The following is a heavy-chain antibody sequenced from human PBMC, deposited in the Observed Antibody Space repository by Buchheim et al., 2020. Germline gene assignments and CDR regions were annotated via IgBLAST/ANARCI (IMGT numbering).Heavy chain of an antibody. CDR3: ARRRWLDYYYYGMDV. J-gene: IGHJ6*02. CDR1: GGSFSGYY. Sequence: QVQLQQWGAGLLKPSETLSLTCAVYGGSFSGYYWSWIRQPPGKGLEWIGEINHSGSTNYNPSLKSRVTISVDTSKNKFSLKLSSVTAADTAVYYCARRRWLDYYYYGMDVWGQGTT. CDR2: INHSGST. D-gene: IGHD6-19*01. V-gene: IGHV4-34*01.